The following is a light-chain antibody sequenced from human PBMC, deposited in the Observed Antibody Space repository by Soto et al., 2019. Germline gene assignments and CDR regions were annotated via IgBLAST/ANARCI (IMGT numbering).Light chain of an antibody. CDR3: QQYNLWPPET. CDR1: QSVSTD. V-gene: IGKV3-15*01. J-gene: IGKJ1*01. Sequence: VAPSPAGVSVSLGGRASLSCRASQSVSTDLAWYQQRPGQAPRLLIFGASTRATGIPARFTGSGSGTEFILTISSLQSEDSAVYYCQQYNLWPPETFGQGTKVDIK. CDR2: GAS.